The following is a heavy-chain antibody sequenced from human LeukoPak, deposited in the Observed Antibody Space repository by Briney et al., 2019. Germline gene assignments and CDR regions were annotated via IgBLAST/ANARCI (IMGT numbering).Heavy chain of an antibody. Sequence: ASVKVSCRASGYTFTDYYMHWVRQAPGQGLEWMGWINPNSGGTNYAQKFQGRVTMTRDTSISTAYMELSRLTSGDTAVYYCATRAYYGSGSYYYPLNYWGQGTLVTVSS. CDR3: ATRAYYGSGSYYYPLNY. CDR2: INPNSGGT. D-gene: IGHD3-10*01. J-gene: IGHJ4*02. CDR1: GYTFTDYY. V-gene: IGHV1-2*02.